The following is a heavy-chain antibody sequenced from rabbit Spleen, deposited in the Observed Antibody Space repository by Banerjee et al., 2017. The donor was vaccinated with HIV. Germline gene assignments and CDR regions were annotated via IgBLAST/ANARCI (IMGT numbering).Heavy chain of an antibody. CDR1: GFSFSSGYD. CDR2: IGTGSSGST. CDR3: ARGSNGGGDGLSL. D-gene: IGHD2-1*01. Sequence: QSLAESGGDLVKPGASLTLTCTASGFSFSSGYDMCWVRQAPGKGLEWIACIGTGSSGSTYYANWAKGRFTISKTSSTTVTLQMTSLTVADTATYFCARGSNGGGDGLSLWGPGTLVTVS. J-gene: IGHJ4*01. V-gene: IGHV1S40*01.